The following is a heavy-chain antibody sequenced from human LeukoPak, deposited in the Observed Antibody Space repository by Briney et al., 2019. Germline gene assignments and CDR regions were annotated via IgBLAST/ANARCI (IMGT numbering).Heavy chain of an antibody. CDR2: IYTSGST. V-gene: IGHV4-61*02. CDR1: GGSISSGSYY. Sequence: SETLSLTCTVSGGSISSGSYYWSWIRQPAGKGLEWIGRIYTSGSTNYNPSLKSRVTISVDASKNQFSLKLSSVTAADTAVYYCARGAGFRSELHDAFDIWGQGTMVTVSS. J-gene: IGHJ3*02. D-gene: IGHD4-23*01. CDR3: ARGAGFRSELHDAFDI.